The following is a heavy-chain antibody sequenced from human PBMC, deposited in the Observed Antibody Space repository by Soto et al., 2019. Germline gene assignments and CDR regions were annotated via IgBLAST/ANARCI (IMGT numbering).Heavy chain of an antibody. D-gene: IGHD6-6*01. CDR3: AKDRIRGTSYFDY. CDR2: ISYNGDKT. J-gene: IGHJ4*02. Sequence: QVQLLESGGGVVQPGRSLRLSCAASGFSFNTYGMHWVRQAPGKGLEWVAVISYNGDKTFYADSVKGRFTISRDNYQSTLYLQMNSLRPEDTAVYYCAKDRIRGTSYFDYWGQGTLVTVSS. CDR1: GFSFNTYG. V-gene: IGHV3-30*18.